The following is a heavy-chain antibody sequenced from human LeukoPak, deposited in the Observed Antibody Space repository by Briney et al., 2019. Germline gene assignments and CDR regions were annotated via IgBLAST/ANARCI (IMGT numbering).Heavy chain of an antibody. CDR2: IYPGDSDT. CDR3: ARGGTTMVRGYYYYYYMDV. V-gene: IGHV5-51*01. D-gene: IGHD3-10*01. Sequence: GESLKISCKGSGYSFTSYWIGWVRQMPGKGLEWMGIIYPGDSDTRYSPSFQGQVAISADKSISTAYLQWSSLKASDTAMYYCARGGTTMVRGYYYYYYMDVWGKGTTVTVSS. J-gene: IGHJ6*03. CDR1: GYSFTSYW.